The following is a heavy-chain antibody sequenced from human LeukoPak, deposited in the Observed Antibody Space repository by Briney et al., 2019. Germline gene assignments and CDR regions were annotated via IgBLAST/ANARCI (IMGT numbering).Heavy chain of an antibody. Sequence: SETLSLTCTVSGGSISSSSYHWGWIRPPPGRGLEWVGSMYYGGSTYNNPSLKSRVTISVDTPKNQVSLKLNSVTAADTAVYYCARQYSGLNWFDPWGQGILVTVPS. CDR2: MYYGGST. CDR1: GGSISSSSYH. D-gene: IGHD5-12*01. CDR3: ARQYSGLNWFDP. J-gene: IGHJ5*02. V-gene: IGHV4-39*01.